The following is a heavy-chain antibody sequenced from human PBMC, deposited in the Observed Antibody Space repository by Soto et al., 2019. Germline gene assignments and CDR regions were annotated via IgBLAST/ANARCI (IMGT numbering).Heavy chain of an antibody. Sequence: SETLSLTCTVSGGSISSYYWSWIRQPPGKGLEWIGYIYHSGSTNNNPSNKSRVTISEDTTKNQITLKLSSMTTADTAVYYCARDNGYSYGYTLDHWGQGTLVTVS. D-gene: IGHD5-18*01. J-gene: IGHJ4*02. CDR1: GGSISSYY. V-gene: IGHV4-59*01. CDR3: ARDNGYSYGYTLDH. CDR2: IYHSGST.